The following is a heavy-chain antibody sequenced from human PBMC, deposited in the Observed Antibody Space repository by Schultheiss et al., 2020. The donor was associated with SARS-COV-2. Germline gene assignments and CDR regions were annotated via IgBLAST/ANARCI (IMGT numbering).Heavy chain of an antibody. D-gene: IGHD3-22*01. J-gene: IGHJ3*02. CDR2: ISAYNGNT. V-gene: IGHV1-18*01. CDR3: ARGLELGMVVDAFDI. CDR1: GYTFTSYA. Sequence: ASVKVSCKASGYTFTSYAMHWVRQAPGQRLEWMGWISAYNGNTNYAQKLQGRVTMTTDTSTSTAYMELRSLRSEDTAVYYCARGLELGMVVDAFDIWGQGTMVTVSS.